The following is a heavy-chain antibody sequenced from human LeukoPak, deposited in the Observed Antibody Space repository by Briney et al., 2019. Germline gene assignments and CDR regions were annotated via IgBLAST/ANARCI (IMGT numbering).Heavy chain of an antibody. CDR3: ARATPDYYDSSGYYLYYFDY. J-gene: IGHJ4*02. CDR2: IYYSGST. D-gene: IGHD3-22*01. Sequence: TLSLTCTVSGGSISSGGYYWSWIRQHPGKGLEWIGYIYYSGSTYYNPSLKSRVTISVDTSKNQFSLKLSSVTAADTAVYYCARATPDYYDSSGYYLYYFDYWGQGTLVTVSS. V-gene: IGHV4-31*03. CDR1: GGSISSGGYY.